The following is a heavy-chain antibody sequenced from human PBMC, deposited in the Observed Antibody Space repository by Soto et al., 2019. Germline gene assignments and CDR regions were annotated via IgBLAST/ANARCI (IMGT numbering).Heavy chain of an antibody. V-gene: IGHV3-21*01. J-gene: IGHJ3*02. Sequence: GGSLRLSCAASGFTFSSYSMNWVRQAPGKGLEWVSSISSSSSYIYYADSVKGRFTISRDNAKNSLYLQMNSLRAEDTAVYYCARDLVYYDSRGSPPPNAFDIWGQGTMVPVSS. CDR3: ARDLVYYDSRGSPPPNAFDI. CDR2: ISSSSSYI. CDR1: GFTFSSYS. D-gene: IGHD3-22*01.